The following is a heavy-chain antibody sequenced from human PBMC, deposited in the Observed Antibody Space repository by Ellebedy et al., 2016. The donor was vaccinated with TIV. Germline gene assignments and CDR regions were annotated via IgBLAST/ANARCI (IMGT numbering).Heavy chain of an antibody. J-gene: IGHJ4*02. CDR2: TIFDGGTS. Sequence: GGSLRLSXAASASTVITYWMSWVRQAPGKGLAWVALTIFDGGTSDHADSVRGRFPVSRDNSKNTLYLQMNSLRPDDTALYYCASRFGPVRSEFYFDFWGQGVLVTVSS. D-gene: IGHD3-10*01. CDR1: ASTVITYW. V-gene: IGHV3-30*14. CDR3: ASRFGPVRSEFYFDF.